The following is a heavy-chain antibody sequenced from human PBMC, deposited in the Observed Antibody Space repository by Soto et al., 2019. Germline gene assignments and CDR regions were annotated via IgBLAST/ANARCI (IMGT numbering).Heavy chain of an antibody. Sequence: XGSLLLSCAASGFTFSSYAMSWVRQAPGKGLEWVGRIRSKANSYATAYAASVKGRFTISRDDSKNTAYLQMNSLRAEDTAVYYCVKDGSSGWPYYYGLDVWGQGTSVTVSS. J-gene: IGHJ6*02. CDR3: VKDGSSGWPYYYGLDV. CDR1: GFTFSSYA. V-gene: IGHV3-73*01. CDR2: IRSKANSYAT. D-gene: IGHD6-19*01.